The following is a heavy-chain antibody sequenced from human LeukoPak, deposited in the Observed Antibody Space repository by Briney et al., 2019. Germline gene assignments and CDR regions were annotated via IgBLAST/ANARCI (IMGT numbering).Heavy chain of an antibody. J-gene: IGHJ1*01. CDR3: AKDPTVAGTAEYFQN. CDR2: ISGSGGST. Sequence: GGSLRLSCAASGFTFSTYTMNWVRQAPGKGLEWVSSISGSGGSTYYADSVKGRFTISRDNSKNTLYLQMNSLRAEDTAVYYCAKDPTVAGTAEYFQNWGQGTLVTVSS. CDR1: GFTFSTYT. V-gene: IGHV3-23*01. D-gene: IGHD6-19*01.